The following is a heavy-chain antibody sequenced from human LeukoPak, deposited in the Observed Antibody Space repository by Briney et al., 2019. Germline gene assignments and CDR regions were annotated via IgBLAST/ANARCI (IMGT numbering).Heavy chain of an antibody. V-gene: IGHV4-4*07. J-gene: IGHJ6*03. D-gene: IGHD3-10*01. CDR2: IYTSGST. CDR3: ARERIYYGSGSYQYYYYYMDV. CDR1: GGSISSYY. Sequence: PSETLSLTCTVSGGSISSYYWSWIRQPAGKGLEWIGRIYTSGSTNYNPSLKSRVTMSVDTSKNQFSLKLSSVTAADTAVYYCARERIYYGSGSYQYYYYYMDVWGKGTTVTISS.